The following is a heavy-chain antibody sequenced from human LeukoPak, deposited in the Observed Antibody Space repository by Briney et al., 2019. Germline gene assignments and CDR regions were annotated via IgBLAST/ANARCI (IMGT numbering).Heavy chain of an antibody. J-gene: IGHJ4*02. Sequence: PGGSLRLSCAASGFTFSSYEMNWVRQAPGKGLEWVSYIDTSSSTIYYADSVRGRFTISRDNAKSSLYLQMNSLRDEDTAVYYCARDEGGYSSGWYETHYFDSWGQGTLVTVSS. CDR3: ARDEGGYSSGWYETHYFDS. CDR1: GFTFSSYE. V-gene: IGHV3-48*02. CDR2: IDTSSSTI. D-gene: IGHD6-13*01.